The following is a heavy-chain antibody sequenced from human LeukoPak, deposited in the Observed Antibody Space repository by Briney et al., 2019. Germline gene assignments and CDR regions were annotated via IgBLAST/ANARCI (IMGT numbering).Heavy chain of an antibody. CDR1: GFTVSSNY. D-gene: IGHD3-22*01. CDR2: IYSGGST. CDR3: ARGRYYDSSGYYSYYFDY. J-gene: IGHJ4*02. Sequence: PGGSPRLSCAASGFTVSSNYMSWVRQAPGKGLEWVSVIYSGGSTYYADSVKGRFTISRDNSKNTLYLQMNSLRAEDTAVYYCARGRYYDSSGYYSYYFDYWGQGTLVTVSS. V-gene: IGHV3-66*01.